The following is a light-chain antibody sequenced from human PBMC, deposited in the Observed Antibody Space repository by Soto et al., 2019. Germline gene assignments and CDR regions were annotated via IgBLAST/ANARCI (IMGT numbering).Light chain of an antibody. J-gene: IGKJ1*01. Sequence: EIVLTQSPGTLSLSPGERATLSCRASQRVDYNYLAWYQQRPGQAPRLLVSEASHRPAGIPDRFSGSGSGTDFTRTISRLEPEDFAVYYCQQYGTSPQPFGQGTTVEIK. CDR2: EAS. CDR1: QRVDYNY. V-gene: IGKV3-20*01. CDR3: QQYGTSPQP.